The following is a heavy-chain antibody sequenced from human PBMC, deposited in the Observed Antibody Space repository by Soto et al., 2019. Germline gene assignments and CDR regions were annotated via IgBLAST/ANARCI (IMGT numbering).Heavy chain of an antibody. J-gene: IGHJ4*02. CDR3: ALTTVTTYKRDY. CDR1: GFIFSTYA. Sequence: EVQLLESGGGLVQPGGSLRLSCAASGFIFSTYAMTWVRQAPGKGPEWVSSIDGSGGTTYYADSVQGRFTISRDNSKNPLYLQVSSLTSEDTAVYYCALTTVTTYKRDYWGQGTLVAVSS. V-gene: IGHV3-23*01. D-gene: IGHD4-17*01. CDR2: IDGSGGTT.